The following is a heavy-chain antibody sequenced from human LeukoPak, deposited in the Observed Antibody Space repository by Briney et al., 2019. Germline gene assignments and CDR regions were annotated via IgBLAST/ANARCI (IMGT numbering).Heavy chain of an antibody. CDR2: ISSSGST. V-gene: IGHV4-4*07. CDR1: VGSISGYY. CDR3: ARDGVVTMELDY. D-gene: IGHD3-3*01. Sequence: SETLSLTCSVSVGSISGYYWSWIRQPAGKGLECIGRISSSGSTNYNPSLKSRVTMSVDTSKNQFFLKLSSVTAADTAVYYCARDGVVTMELDYWGQGTLVTVSS. J-gene: IGHJ4*02.